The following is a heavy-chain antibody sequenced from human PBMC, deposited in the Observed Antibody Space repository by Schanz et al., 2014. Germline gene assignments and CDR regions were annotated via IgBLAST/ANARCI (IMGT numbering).Heavy chain of an antibody. D-gene: IGHD6-6*01. Sequence: QGQLVESGGGVVQPGRSLRLSCVASGFTFISYDIHWVRQAPGKGLEWVTFIRFDGSDKYYADSVKGRFSVSRDNSKNTLYLQMSSLRAEDTAVYYCATEGPRGTRHPINYYYAMDNWGQGTKVTV. CDR3: ATEGPRGTRHPINYYYAMDN. CDR1: GFTFISYD. CDR2: IRFDGSDK. V-gene: IGHV3-30*02. J-gene: IGHJ6*02.